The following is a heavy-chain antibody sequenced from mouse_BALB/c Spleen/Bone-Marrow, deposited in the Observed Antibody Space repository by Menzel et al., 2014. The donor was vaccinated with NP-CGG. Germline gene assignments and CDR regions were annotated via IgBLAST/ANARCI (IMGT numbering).Heavy chain of an antibody. J-gene: IGHJ1*01. CDR2: INPYNGAT. V-gene: IGHV1S30*01. Sequence: VQLQQSGPELVKPGASVKISCKASGYSFTGYYMHWVKQSHVKSLEWIGRINPYNGATSYNQNFKDKASLTVDKSSSAAYMELHRLTSEGSAVYCCARGYGSYGYWCFDVWGAGTTVTVSS. CDR1: GYSFTGYY. CDR3: ARGYGSYGYWCFDV. D-gene: IGHD2-10*02.